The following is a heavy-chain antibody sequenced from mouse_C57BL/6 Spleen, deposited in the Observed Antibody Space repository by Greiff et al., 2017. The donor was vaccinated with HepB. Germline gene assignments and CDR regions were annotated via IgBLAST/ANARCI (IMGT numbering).Heavy chain of an antibody. CDR3: ARDYYGSSYFDY. V-gene: IGHV5-4*01. D-gene: IGHD1-1*01. CDR1: GFTFSSYA. Sequence: VKLVESGGGLVKPGGSLKLSCAASGFTFSSYAMSWVRQTPEKRLEWVATISDGGSYTYYPDNVKGRFTISRDNAKNNLYLQMSHLKSEDTAMYYCARDYYGSSYFDYWGQGTTLTVSS. CDR2: ISDGGSYT. J-gene: IGHJ2*01.